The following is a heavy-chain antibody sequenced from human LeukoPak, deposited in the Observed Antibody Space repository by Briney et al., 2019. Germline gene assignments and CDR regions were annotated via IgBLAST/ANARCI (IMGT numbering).Heavy chain of an antibody. CDR2: FYASGSS. D-gene: IGHD3-9*01. V-gene: IGHV4-4*07. Sequence: SETLSLTCTVSDDSINTYYWSWIRKPAGKGLEWIGLFYASGSSAYNPSLKSRVTISIDTSKDQFSLRLTSVTAADTAVYYCARVSRNFDAYYFDYWGQGALVTVSS. J-gene: IGHJ4*02. CDR3: ARVSRNFDAYYFDY. CDR1: DDSINTYY.